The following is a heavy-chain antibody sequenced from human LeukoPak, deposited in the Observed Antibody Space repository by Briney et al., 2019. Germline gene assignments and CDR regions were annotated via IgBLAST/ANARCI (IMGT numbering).Heavy chain of an antibody. CDR3: ARDIGNHFGGLDHYYYDY. V-gene: IGHV4-34*01. CDR2: INHSGST. Sequence: SETLSLTCAVYGGSFNGYYWTWIRQPPGKGLEWIGEINHSGSTNYNPSLKSRVTISVDTSKNQFSLKLSSVTAADAAVYYCARDIGNHFGGLDHYYYDYWGPGTLVTVSS. J-gene: IGHJ4*02. CDR1: GGSFNGYY. D-gene: IGHD2-15*01.